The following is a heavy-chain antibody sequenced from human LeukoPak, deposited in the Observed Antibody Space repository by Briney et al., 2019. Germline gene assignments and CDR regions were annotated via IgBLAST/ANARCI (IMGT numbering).Heavy chain of an antibody. Sequence: GALRLSCAASGFTFSSYAMSWVRQAPGKGLEWVSAISGSGGSTYYADSVKGRFTISRDNAKNSLYLQMNSLRAEDTAVYYCARSSGSYYSYFDYWGQGTLVTVSS. CDR1: GFTFSSYA. CDR3: ARSSGSYYSYFDY. D-gene: IGHD1-26*01. CDR2: ISGSGGST. V-gene: IGHV3-23*01. J-gene: IGHJ4*02.